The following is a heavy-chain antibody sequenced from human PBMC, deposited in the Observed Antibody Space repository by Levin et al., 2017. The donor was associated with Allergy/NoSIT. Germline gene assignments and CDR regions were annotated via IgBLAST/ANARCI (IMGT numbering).Heavy chain of an antibody. CDR3: ARGPYALRGVYFDY. CDR2: IYTRGST. CDR1: GGSSRRGKDY. Sequence: PSETLSLTCNVAGGSSRRGKDYWSWFRQPAGKGLEWIVRIYTRGSTNYNPSFKSRLKRGRDTSKNQFSFKLSSVTAADTAVSYCARGPYALRGVYFDYWGQGILVTVSS. D-gene: IGHD3-10*01. J-gene: IGHJ4*02. V-gene: IGHV4-61*02.